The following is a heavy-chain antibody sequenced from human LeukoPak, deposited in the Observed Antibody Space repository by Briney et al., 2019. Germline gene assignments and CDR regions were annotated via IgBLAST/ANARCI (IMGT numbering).Heavy chain of an antibody. CDR2: IYYSGST. Sequence: SETLSLTCTVSGVSISNYYWSWIRQPPGKGLEWIGYIYYSGSTNYNPSLKSRVTISVDTSKNQFSLKLSSVTAADTAVYYCARDYGGMYSWFDPWGQGTLVTVSS. D-gene: IGHD4-23*01. V-gene: IGHV4-59*01. CDR3: ARDYGGMYSWFDP. CDR1: GVSISNYY. J-gene: IGHJ5*02.